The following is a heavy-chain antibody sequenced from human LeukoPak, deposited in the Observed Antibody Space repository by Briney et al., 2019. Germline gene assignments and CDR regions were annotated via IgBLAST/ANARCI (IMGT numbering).Heavy chain of an antibody. CDR3: ASLYYYDSSGYYPLDY. CDR2: IIPIFGTA. V-gene: IGHV1-69*06. D-gene: IGHD3-22*01. Sequence: SVKVSCKASGGTFSSYAISWVRQAPGQGLEWMGGIIPIFGTANYAQKFQGRVTITADKSTSTAYMELSSLRSEDTAVYYCASLYYYDSSGYYPLDYWGQGTLVTVSS. J-gene: IGHJ4*02. CDR1: GGTFSSYA.